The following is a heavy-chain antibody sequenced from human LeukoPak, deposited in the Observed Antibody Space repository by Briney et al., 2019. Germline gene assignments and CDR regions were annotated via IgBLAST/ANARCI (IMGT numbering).Heavy chain of an antibody. V-gene: IGHV4-61*02. CDR3: ARGRVSSSSWYSTYYYYFYMDV. D-gene: IGHD6-13*01. J-gene: IGHJ6*03. CDR1: GGSISSGSYY. CDR2: IYTSGST. Sequence: SETLSLTCTVSGGSISSGSYYWSWIRQPAGKGLEWIGRIYTSGSTNYNPSLKSRVTISVDTSKNQFSLELSSVTAADTAVYFCARGRVSSSSWYSTYYYYFYMDVWGKGTTVTVSS.